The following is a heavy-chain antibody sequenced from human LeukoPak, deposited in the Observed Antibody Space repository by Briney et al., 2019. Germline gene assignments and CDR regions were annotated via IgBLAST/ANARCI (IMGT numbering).Heavy chain of an antibody. CDR2: IYTSGST. J-gene: IGHJ2*01. CDR3: ARSPTAEWYFDL. V-gene: IGHV4-4*08. Sequence: SETLSLTCTVSGGSISSYYWSWIRQPPGKGLEWIGYIYTSGSTNYNPSLKSRVTMSVDTSKNQFSLKLSSVTAADTAVYYCARSPTAEWYFDLWGRGTLVTVSS. D-gene: IGHD1-14*01. CDR1: GGSISSYY.